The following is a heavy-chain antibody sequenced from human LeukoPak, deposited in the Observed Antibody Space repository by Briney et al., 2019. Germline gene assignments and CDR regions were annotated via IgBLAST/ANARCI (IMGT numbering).Heavy chain of an antibody. J-gene: IGHJ4*02. CDR2: ISGGGGST. CDR3: AKREYSYQLDD. V-gene: IGHV3-23*01. CDR1: GFTFSSYA. Sequence: GGSLRLSCAASGFTFSSYAMSWVRQAPGKGLEWVSAISGGGGSTYYADSVKGRFTISRDNSKNTLYVQMSSLRAEDTAIYYCAKREYSYQLDDWGQGTLVTVSS. D-gene: IGHD5-18*01.